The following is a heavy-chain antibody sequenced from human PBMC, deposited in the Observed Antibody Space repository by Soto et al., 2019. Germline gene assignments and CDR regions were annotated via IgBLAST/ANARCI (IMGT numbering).Heavy chain of an antibody. V-gene: IGHV4-30-4*01. D-gene: IGHD4-17*01. CDR1: GGSISSGDYY. CDR2: IYYSGST. J-gene: IGHJ4*02. CDR3: AKNRGRVTTSWHFDY. Sequence: SETLSLTCTVSGGSISSGDYYWSWIRQPPGKGLEWIGYIYYSGSTYYNPSLKSRVTISVDNSKNTLYLQMSSLRGEDTAVYYCAKNRGRVTTSWHFDYWGQGTLVTVSS.